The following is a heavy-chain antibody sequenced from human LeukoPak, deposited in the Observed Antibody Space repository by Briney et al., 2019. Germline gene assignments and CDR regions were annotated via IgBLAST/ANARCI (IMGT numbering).Heavy chain of an antibody. J-gene: IGHJ4*02. CDR1: GGSFSGYY. CDR2: INHSGST. V-gene: IGHV4-34*01. D-gene: IGHD3-3*01. Sequence: PSETLSLTCAVYGGSFSGYYWSWIRQPPGKGLEWIGEINHSGSTNYNPSLKSRVTISVDTSKNQFSLKLSSVTAADTDVYYCATRESLFFECFPQGDWCQVTLVTVSS. CDR3: ATRESLFFECFPQGD.